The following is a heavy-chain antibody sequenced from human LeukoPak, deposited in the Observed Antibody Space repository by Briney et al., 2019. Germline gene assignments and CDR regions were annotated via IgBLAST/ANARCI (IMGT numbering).Heavy chain of an antibody. J-gene: IGHJ6*03. D-gene: IGHD1-26*01. CDR1: GYTFTSYG. Sequence: GASVKVSCKASGYTFTSYGISWVRQAPGQGLEWMGWISAYNGNTNYAQKLQGRVTMTTDTSTSTAYMGLRSLRSDDTAVYYCARVVGATGNYYYYYYMDVWGKGTTVTVSS. V-gene: IGHV1-18*01. CDR2: ISAYNGNT. CDR3: ARVVGATGNYYYYYYMDV.